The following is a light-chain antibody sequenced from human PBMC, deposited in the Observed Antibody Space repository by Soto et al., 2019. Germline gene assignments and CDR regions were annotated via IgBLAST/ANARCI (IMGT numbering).Light chain of an antibody. V-gene: IGKV4-1*01. CDR1: QSLLYFSNNLDY. Sequence: DIVMTQSPDSLAVSLGETATINCKSSQSLLYFSNNLDYLTWYQQKPGQPPRLLIYWASTRESEVPDRFSGSGSVIDFTLTITSLQAEDVAVYYCQQYYTTPFTFGPGTKVEIK. CDR3: QQYYTTPFT. J-gene: IGKJ3*01. CDR2: WAS.